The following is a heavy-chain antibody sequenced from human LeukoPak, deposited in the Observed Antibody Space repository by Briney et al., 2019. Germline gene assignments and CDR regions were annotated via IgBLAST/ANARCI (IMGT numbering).Heavy chain of an antibody. J-gene: IGHJ3*02. CDR3: ARPAATEDAFDI. Sequence: SETLSLTCAVSGYSISSGYYWGWIRQPPGKGLEWIGSIYHSGSTYYNPSLKSRVTISVDTSKNQFSLKLSSVTAADTAVYYCARPAATEDAFDIWGQGTMVTDSS. CDR2: IYHSGST. CDR1: GYSISSGYY. V-gene: IGHV4-38-2*01. D-gene: IGHD2-2*01.